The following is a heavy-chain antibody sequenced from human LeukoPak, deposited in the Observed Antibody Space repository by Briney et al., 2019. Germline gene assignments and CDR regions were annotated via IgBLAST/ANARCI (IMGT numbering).Heavy chain of an antibody. V-gene: IGHV1-69*13. CDR3: TRGYDTTGYFSY. J-gene: IGHJ4*02. CDR1: GGTFSSYA. Sequence: SVKVSCKASGGTFSSYAISWVRQAPGQGLEWMGGIIPILGTANYAQKFQGRVTITADESTSTAYMELSSLRSEDTAVYFCTRGYDTTGYFSYWGQGTLVTVSS. D-gene: IGHD3-22*01. CDR2: IIPILGTA.